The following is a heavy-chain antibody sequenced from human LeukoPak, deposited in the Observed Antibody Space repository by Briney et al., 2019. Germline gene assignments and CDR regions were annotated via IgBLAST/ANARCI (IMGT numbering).Heavy chain of an antibody. CDR1: EFTFSTYA. J-gene: IGHJ4*02. V-gene: IGHV3-30*04. CDR3: ARAIPRGIAAAGTPDY. D-gene: IGHD6-13*01. Sequence: GGSLGLSCAASEFTFSTYAMHWVRQAPGKGLEWVAVVSYDGRNKYYADSVKGRFTISRDNSKNTLYVQMNSLRAEDTAVYYCARAIPRGIAAAGTPDYWGQGTLVTVSS. CDR2: VSYDGRNK.